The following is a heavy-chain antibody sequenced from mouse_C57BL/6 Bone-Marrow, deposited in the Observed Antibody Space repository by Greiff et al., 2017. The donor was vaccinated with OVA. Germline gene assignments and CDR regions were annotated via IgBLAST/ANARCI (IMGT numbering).Heavy chain of an antibody. CDR1: GFTFSSYG. V-gene: IGHV5-6*01. D-gene: IGHD1-1*01. J-gene: IGHJ2*01. CDR2: ISSGGSYT. Sequence: EVQLVESGGDLVKPGGSLKLSCAASGFTFSSYGMSWVRQTPDKRLEWVATISSGGSYTYYPDSVKGRFTISRDNAKNTLYLQMSSLKSEDTAMYYCARFITTVVATPHFDYWGQGTTLTVSS. CDR3: ARFITTVVATPHFDY.